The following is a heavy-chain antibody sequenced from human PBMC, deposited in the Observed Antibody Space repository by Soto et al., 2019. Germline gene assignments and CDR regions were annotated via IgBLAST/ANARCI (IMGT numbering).Heavy chain of an antibody. CDR1: GGSISSYY. D-gene: IGHD2-2*01. J-gene: IGHJ4*02. CDR2: IYTSGST. CDR3: ARACSSNSCYDVFDY. V-gene: IGHV4-4*07. Sequence: PSETLSLTCTVSGGSISSYYWSWIRQPAGKGLEWIGRIYTSGSTNYNPSLKSRVTMSVDTSKNQFSLKLSSVTAADTAVYYCARACSSNSCYDVFDYWGQGTLVTVSP.